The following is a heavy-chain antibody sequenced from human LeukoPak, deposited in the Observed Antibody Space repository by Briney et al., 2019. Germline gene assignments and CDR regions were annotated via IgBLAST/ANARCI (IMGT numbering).Heavy chain of an antibody. D-gene: IGHD2-2*01. CDR3: ARRAYLRYCSSTSCFYYYYMDV. CDR1: GGSISSYY. V-gene: IGHV4-4*09. J-gene: IGHJ6*03. CDR2: IYTSGST. Sequence: SETLSLTCTVSGGSISSYYWSWIRQPPGKGLEGIGYIYTSGSTNYNPSLKSRVTISVDTSKNQSCLKLRSVTAADTAVYYCARRAYLRYCSSTSCFYYYYMDVWGKGTTVTVSS.